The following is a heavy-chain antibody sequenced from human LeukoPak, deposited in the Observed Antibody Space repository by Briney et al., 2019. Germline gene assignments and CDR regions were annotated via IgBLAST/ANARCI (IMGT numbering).Heavy chain of an antibody. D-gene: IGHD2-2*02. CDR2: INHSGST. Sequence: SETLSLTCAVYGGSFSGYYWSWIRQPPGKGLEWIGEINHSGSTNYNPSLKSRVTISVDTSKNQFSLKLSSVTAADTAVYYCARPGYCSSTSCYTGRGYFQHWGQGTLVTVSS. V-gene: IGHV4-34*01. CDR1: GGSFSGYY. J-gene: IGHJ1*01. CDR3: ARPGYCSSTSCYTGRGYFQH.